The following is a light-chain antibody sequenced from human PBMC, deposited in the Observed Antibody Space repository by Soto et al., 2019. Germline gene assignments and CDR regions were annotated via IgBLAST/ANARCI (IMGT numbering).Light chain of an antibody. V-gene: IGKV3-20*01. J-gene: IGKJ2*01. CDR3: QQYSNSLYT. Sequence: EIVLTQSPGTLSLSPGERATLSCRANQSVSDSYLAWYQQKPGQAPRLLIYGASSRATGIPDRFSGSGSGTDFTLTISRLEPEDFAVYYCQQYSNSLYTFGQGTKLDI. CDR1: QSVSDSY. CDR2: GAS.